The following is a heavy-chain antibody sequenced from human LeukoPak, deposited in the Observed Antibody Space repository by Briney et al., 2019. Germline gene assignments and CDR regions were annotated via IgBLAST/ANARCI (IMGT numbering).Heavy chain of an antibody. CDR1: GGSISSYF. V-gene: IGHV4-4*07. D-gene: IGHD4-23*01. J-gene: IGHJ2*01. CDR3: ARETRESRYFDL. CDR2: IHTSGST. Sequence: SETLSLTCTVSGGSISSYFCSWIRQPAGKGLEWIGRIHTSGSTNYNSSLKTRVATSLDTSKNQSSLNLTPVTAADKAVYYCARETRESRYFDLWGRGTPVTVSS.